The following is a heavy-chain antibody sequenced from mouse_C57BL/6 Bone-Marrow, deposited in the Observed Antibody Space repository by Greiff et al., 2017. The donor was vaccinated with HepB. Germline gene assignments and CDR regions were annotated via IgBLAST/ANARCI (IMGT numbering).Heavy chain of an antibody. J-gene: IGHJ2*01. CDR1: GFTFSSYG. Sequence: EVKLMESGGDLVKPGGSLKLSCAASGFTFSSYGMSWVRQTPDKRLEWVATISSGGSYTYYPDSVKGRFTISRDNAQNTLYLQMSTLKSEDTAMYYCAISYYFDYWGQGTTLTVSS. V-gene: IGHV5-6*01. CDR2: ISSGGSYT. CDR3: AISYYFDY.